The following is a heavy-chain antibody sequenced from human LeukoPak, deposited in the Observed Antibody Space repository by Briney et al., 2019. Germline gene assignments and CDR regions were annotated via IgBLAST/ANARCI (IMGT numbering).Heavy chain of an antibody. D-gene: IGHD6-19*01. J-gene: IGHJ4*02. CDR3: ARAETYSSDWYDPSFDY. CDR2: IYTSGST. V-gene: IGHV4-4*07. CDR1: GGSISSYY. Sequence: PSGTLSLTCTVSGGSISSYYWSCISQPAGKGLESIGRIYTSGSTNYNTSLKSRVTMSVDTSKNQFSLKLSSVTAPDTAVYYCARAETYSSDWYDPSFDYWGQGTLVTASS.